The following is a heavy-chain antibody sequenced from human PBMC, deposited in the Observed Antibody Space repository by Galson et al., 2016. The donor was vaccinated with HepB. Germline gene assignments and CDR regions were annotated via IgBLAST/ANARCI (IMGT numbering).Heavy chain of an antibody. CDR3: ARGANRGRPFDY. CDR2: VKRDGSER. CDR1: GFTFRSYW. Sequence: SLRLSCAASGFTFRSYWMSWVRQAPGKGLEWVANVKRDGSERYYVDSVKGRFTISRDNAKNPLFLQMNSLRVENPAVYYFARGANRGRPFDYWGQGTLVTVSS. J-gene: IGHJ4*02. D-gene: IGHD3-10*01. V-gene: IGHV3-7*03.